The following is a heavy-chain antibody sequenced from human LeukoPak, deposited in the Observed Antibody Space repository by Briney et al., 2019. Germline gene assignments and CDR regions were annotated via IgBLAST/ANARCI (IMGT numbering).Heavy chain of an antibody. CDR2: IYSGGST. V-gene: IGHV3-53*01. J-gene: IGHJ3*02. CDR1: GFTVSSNY. D-gene: IGHD3-22*01. Sequence: GGSLRLSCAASGFTVSSNYMSWVRQAPGKGLEWVSVIYSGGSTYYADSVKGRFTISRDNSKKTLYLQMNSLRAEDTAVYYCARDGGGHYDRSAGAFDIWGQGTMVTVSS. CDR3: ARDGGGHYDRSAGAFDI.